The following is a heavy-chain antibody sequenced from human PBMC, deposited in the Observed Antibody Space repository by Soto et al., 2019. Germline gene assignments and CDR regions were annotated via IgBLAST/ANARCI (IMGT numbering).Heavy chain of an antibody. Sequence: PGGSLRLSSAASGFTFSNFDMSWVRQAPGKGLEWVSGISTSGGTTYYADSVKGRFTSSRDNSKNTLYLQMTSLRAEDTAVYYCATGTAAPAHWGQGTLVTVSS. CDR3: ATGTAAPAH. CDR1: GFTFSNFD. J-gene: IGHJ1*01. V-gene: IGHV3-23*01. CDR2: ISTSGGTT. D-gene: IGHD6-13*01.